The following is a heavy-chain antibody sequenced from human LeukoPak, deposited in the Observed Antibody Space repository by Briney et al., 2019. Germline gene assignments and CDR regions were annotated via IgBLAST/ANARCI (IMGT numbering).Heavy chain of an antibody. CDR1: GGSISSYY. V-gene: IGHV4-59*01. Sequence: SETLSLTCTVSGGSISSYYWSWIRQPPRKGLEWIGYIYYSGSTNYNPSLKSRVTISVDTSKNQFSLKLSSVTAADTAVYYCARALWTYGSGSYYYYYYMDVWGKGTTVTVSS. D-gene: IGHD3-10*01. CDR3: ARALWTYGSGSYYYYYYMDV. J-gene: IGHJ6*03. CDR2: IYYSGST.